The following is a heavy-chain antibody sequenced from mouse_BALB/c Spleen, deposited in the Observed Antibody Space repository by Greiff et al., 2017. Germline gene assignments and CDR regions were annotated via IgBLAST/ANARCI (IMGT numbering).Heavy chain of an antibody. J-gene: IGHJ3*01. V-gene: IGHV14-4*02. CDR2: IDPENGDT. CDR1: GFNIKDYY. CDR3: NAWRNSYDVGFAY. D-gene: IGHD2-12*01. Sequence: VHVKQSGAELVRPGASVKLSCTASGFNIKDYYMHWVKQRPEQGLEWIGWIDPENGDTEYAPKFQGKATMTADTSSNTAYLQLSSLTSEDTAVYYCNAWRNSYDVGFAYWGQGTLVTVSA.